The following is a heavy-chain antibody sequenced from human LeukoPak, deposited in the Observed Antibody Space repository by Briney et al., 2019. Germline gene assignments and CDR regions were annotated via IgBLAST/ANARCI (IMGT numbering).Heavy chain of an antibody. CDR3: ARDQRFLEWLLYGDAFDI. CDR1: GFTFSSYS. CDR2: ISSSSYI. Sequence: GGSLRLSCAASGFTFSSYSMNWVRQAPGKGLEWVSSISSSSYIYYADSVKGRFTISRDNAKNSLYLQMNSLRAEDTAVYYCARDQRFLEWLLYGDAFDIWGQGTMVTVSS. J-gene: IGHJ3*02. D-gene: IGHD3-3*01. V-gene: IGHV3-21*01.